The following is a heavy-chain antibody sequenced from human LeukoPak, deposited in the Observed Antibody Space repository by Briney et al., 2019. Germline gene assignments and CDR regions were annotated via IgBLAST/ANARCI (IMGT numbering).Heavy chain of an antibody. Sequence: SETLSLTCSVSGGSITSHYWNWIRQPPGKGLEWIGYIYYSGSTNYNPSLKSRVTMSVDTSKNQFSLNLSSVTAADTAVYYCARWVPVTTWYDYWGQGTLVTVSS. CDR3: ARWVPVTTWYDY. CDR1: GGSITSHY. V-gene: IGHV4-59*11. J-gene: IGHJ4*02. D-gene: IGHD2-15*01. CDR2: IYYSGST.